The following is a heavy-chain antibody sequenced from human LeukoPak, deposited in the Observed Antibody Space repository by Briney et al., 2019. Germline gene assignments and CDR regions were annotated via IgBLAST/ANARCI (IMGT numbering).Heavy chain of an antibody. J-gene: IGHJ4*02. V-gene: IGHV3-23*01. CDR3: ARDFTGYYYDSSGSPVDY. D-gene: IGHD3-22*01. Sequence: PGGSLRLSCAASGFTFSSYAMSWVRQAPGKGLEWVSAISGSGGSTYYADSVKGRFTISRDNSKNTLYLQMNSLRAEDTAVYYCARDFTGYYYDSSGSPVDYWGQGTLVTVSS. CDR2: ISGSGGST. CDR1: GFTFSSYA.